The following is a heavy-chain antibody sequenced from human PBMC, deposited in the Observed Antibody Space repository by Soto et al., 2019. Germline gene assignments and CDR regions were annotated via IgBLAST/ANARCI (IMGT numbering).Heavy chain of an antibody. Sequence: QITLKESVPPLVKPTQTLTLTCTFSGFSFNRSGMSVGWIRQPPGKGLEWLALSYWDGDKRYSPSLKTRLAISKDASRSHVVLTMPDLNPVDTVTYYSAHSQADSRDYYRQFAFWGQGPRVTVSS. D-gene: IGHD3-22*01. J-gene: IGHJ4*02. CDR1: GFSFNRSGMS. CDR2: SYWDGDK. V-gene: IGHV2-5*02. CDR3: AHSQADSRDYYRQFAF.